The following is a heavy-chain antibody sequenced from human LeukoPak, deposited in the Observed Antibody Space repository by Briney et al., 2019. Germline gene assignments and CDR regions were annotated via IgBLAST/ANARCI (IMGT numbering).Heavy chain of an antibody. CDR3: ARESESSGWYDY. CDR2: ISGDGGST. Sequence: PGGSLRLSCAASGFXVSSNYINWVRQAPGKGREWVSLISGDGGSTFYADSVKGRFTISRDNSKNSLYLQMNSLRSDDTALYYCARESESSGWYDYWGQGTLVTVSS. D-gene: IGHD6-19*01. V-gene: IGHV3-43*02. J-gene: IGHJ4*02. CDR1: GFXVSSNY.